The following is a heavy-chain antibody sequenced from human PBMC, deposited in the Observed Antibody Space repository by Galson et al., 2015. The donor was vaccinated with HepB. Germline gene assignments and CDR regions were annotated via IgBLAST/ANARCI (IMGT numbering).Heavy chain of an antibody. CDR2: IYYSGST. CDR1: GGSISSSSYY. V-gene: IGHV4-39*01. J-gene: IGHJ4*02. D-gene: IGHD1-26*01. Sequence: SETLSLTCTVSGGSISSSSYYWGWIRQSPGKGLEWIGNIYYSGSTYYNPSLKSRVTISVDTSKNQFSLKVRSVTAADTAVYYCARRFNSGSNRGDFWGQGTLVTVSS. CDR3: ARRFNSGSNRGDF.